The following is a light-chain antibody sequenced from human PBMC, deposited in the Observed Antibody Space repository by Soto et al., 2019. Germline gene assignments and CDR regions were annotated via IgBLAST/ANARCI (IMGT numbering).Light chain of an antibody. CDR2: RAN. CDR1: QSLTTD. V-gene: IGKV3-15*01. J-gene: IGKJ1*01. CDR3: QQYSDWPWT. Sequence: EIVMTQSPATLSLSPGEGATLCFRASQSLTTDLAWYQQKPGQTPRLLVYRANTRATGTSARFMGSGSGTEFTLTISSLQSEDLAVYYCQQYSDWPWTFGQGTKVDIK.